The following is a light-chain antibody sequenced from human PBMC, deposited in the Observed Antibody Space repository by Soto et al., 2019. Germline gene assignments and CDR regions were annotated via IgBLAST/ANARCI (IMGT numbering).Light chain of an antibody. CDR2: GAS. V-gene: IGKV3-15*01. J-gene: IGKJ4*01. Sequence: EIVMTQSPATLSVSPGERATLSCRASQSVSSDLAWYEQKPGQAPRLLIYGASTRATGIPARFSGNGSGTEFTLTISSLQSEDFAVYYCQQYNNWPLTFGGGTKVDIK. CDR3: QQYNNWPLT. CDR1: QSVSSD.